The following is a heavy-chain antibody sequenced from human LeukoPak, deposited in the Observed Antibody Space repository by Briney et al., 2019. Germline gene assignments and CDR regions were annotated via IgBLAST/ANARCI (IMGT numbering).Heavy chain of an antibody. Sequence: SETLSLTCTVSGGSISSYYWSWIRQPPGKGLEWIGYIYYSGSTTYNPSLKSRVTISVDTSKNQFSLKLSTVTAADTAVYYCARDRGAYSSGWYESFDYWGQGPLVTVSS. CDR1: GGSISSYY. CDR3: ARDRGAYSSGWYESFDY. D-gene: IGHD6-19*01. V-gene: IGHV4-59*01. J-gene: IGHJ4*02. CDR2: IYYSGST.